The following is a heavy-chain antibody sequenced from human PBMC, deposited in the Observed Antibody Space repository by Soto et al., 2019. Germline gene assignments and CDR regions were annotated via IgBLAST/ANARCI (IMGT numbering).Heavy chain of an antibody. CDR1: GVTISTYY. CDR2: NYHSGTT. D-gene: IGHD5-12*01. J-gene: IGHJ4*02. Sequence: QVQLKESGPGLVNPSETLSLTCAVSGVTISTYYWSWIRQPPGKGLEWIGYNYHSGTTNYNPSLKNRVTISVDTSKNQFSLRPTSGTAADTAIYYCVREAYIGYGHAIDHWGQGTLVTVSS. CDR3: VREAYIGYGHAIDH. V-gene: IGHV4-59*01.